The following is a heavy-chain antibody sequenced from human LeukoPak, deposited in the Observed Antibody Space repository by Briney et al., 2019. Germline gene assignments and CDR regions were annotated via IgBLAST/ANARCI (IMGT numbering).Heavy chain of an antibody. CDR2: INPNSGDT. CDR1: GYTFTYYY. Sequence: ASVKVSCKASGYTFTYYYFHWVRQAPGQGLGWMGWINPNSGDTNYAQKFQGRVTLTRDTSISTAYMNLSSLRSDDTAVYYCARIRGSGAYDSGYSRWDFDYWGQGTLVTVSS. CDR3: ARIRGSGAYDSGYSRWDFDY. V-gene: IGHV1-2*02. J-gene: IGHJ4*02. D-gene: IGHD3-10*01.